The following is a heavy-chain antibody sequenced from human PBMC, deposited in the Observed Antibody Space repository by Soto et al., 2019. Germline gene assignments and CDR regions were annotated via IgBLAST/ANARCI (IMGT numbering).Heavy chain of an antibody. Sequence: TLSLTCTVSGGSISSYYWSWIRQPPGKGLEWIGYIYYSGSTNYNPSLKSRVTISVDTSKNQFSLKLSSVTAADTAVYYCARDQRSYYDYVWGSYRYRAFDIWGQGTMVTVSS. D-gene: IGHD3-16*02. CDR1: GGSISSYY. CDR2: IYYSGST. J-gene: IGHJ3*02. V-gene: IGHV4-59*01. CDR3: ARDQRSYYDYVWGSYRYRAFDI.